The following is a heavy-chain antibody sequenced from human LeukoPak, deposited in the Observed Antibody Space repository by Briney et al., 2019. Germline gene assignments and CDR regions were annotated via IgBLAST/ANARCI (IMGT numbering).Heavy chain of an antibody. CDR2: ISGSGGST. J-gene: IGHJ4*02. D-gene: IGHD5-12*01. Sequence: GGSLRLSCAASGFTFSSYAMSWVRQAPGKGLEWVSAISGSGGSTYYADSVRGRFIISRDNSKNTLYLQMNSLRAEDTAVYYCAKLSGYDYCFDYWGQGTLVTVSS. CDR3: AKLSGYDYCFDY. V-gene: IGHV3-23*01. CDR1: GFTFSSYA.